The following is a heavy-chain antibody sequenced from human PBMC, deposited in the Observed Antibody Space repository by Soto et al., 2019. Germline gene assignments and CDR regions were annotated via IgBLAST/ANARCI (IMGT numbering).Heavy chain of an antibody. CDR2: IWYDGSNK. D-gene: IGHD6-13*01. Sequence: PGGSLRLSCAASGFTFSSYGMHWVRQAPGKGLEWVAVIWYDGSNKYYADSVKGRFTISRDNSKNTLYLQMNSLRAEDTAVYYCARDDPAAQIPYGMDVWGQGTTVTVSS. CDR1: GFTFSSYG. CDR3: ARDDPAAQIPYGMDV. V-gene: IGHV3-33*01. J-gene: IGHJ6*02.